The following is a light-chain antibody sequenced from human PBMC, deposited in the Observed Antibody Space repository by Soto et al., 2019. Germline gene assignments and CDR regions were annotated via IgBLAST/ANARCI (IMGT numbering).Light chain of an antibody. CDR2: GNN. V-gene: IGLV1-40*01. Sequence: QAVVTQPPSVSGAPGQRVTIYCTGSSSNIGAGYEVHWYQQLPGTAPKLLIYGNNNRPSGVPDRFSGSKSATSASLAITGLQAEDEADYYCQSYDSSLSALYVFGTGTKLTVL. CDR1: SSNIGAGYE. J-gene: IGLJ1*01. CDR3: QSYDSSLSALYV.